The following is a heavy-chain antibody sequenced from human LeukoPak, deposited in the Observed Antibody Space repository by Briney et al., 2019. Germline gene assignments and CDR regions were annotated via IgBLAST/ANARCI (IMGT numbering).Heavy chain of an antibody. V-gene: IGHV3-33*06. CDR2: IWYDGSNK. CDR1: GFTLSSYG. D-gene: IGHD1-1*01. J-gene: IGHJ5*02. CDR3: AKTLHGYEHGGGAFDP. Sequence: GRSLRLSCAASGFTLSSYGMHWVRQAPGKGLEWVAVIWYDGSNKYYADSVKGRFTISRDNSKNTLYLQMNSLRAEDTAVYYCAKTLHGYEHGGGAFDPWGQGTLVTVSS.